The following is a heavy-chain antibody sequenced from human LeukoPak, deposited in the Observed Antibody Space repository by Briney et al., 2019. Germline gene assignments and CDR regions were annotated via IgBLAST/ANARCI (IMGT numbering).Heavy chain of an antibody. Sequence: KPSETLSLTCTVSGASISSSYYYWGWIRQPPGKGLEWVGSIYYTGSTYYNPSLKSRVTISVDTSKNQFSLKLYSVTAADTALYYCASGTHSGHFRHWGQGALVTVSS. D-gene: IGHD1/OR15-1a*01. CDR1: GASISSSYYY. CDR2: IYYTGST. V-gene: IGHV4-39*01. CDR3: ASGTHSGHFRH. J-gene: IGHJ1*01.